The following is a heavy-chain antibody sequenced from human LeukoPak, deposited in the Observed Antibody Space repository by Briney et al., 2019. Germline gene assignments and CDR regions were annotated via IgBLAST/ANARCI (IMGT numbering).Heavy chain of an antibody. D-gene: IGHD5-12*01. CDR2: ISGSGGST. J-gene: IGHJ4*02. CDR1: GFTFSSYA. V-gene: IGHV3-23*01. Sequence: PGGSLRLSCAASGFTFSSYAMSWVRQAPGKGLEWVSAISGSGGSTYYADSVKGRFTISRDNSKNTLYLQMNSLRAEDTAVYYCALIPRVATILSPGWLGHAPNANFDYWGQGTLVTVSS. CDR3: ALIPRVATILSPGWLGHAPNANFDY.